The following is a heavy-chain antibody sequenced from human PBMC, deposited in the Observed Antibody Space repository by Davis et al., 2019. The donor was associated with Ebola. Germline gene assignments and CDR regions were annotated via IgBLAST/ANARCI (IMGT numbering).Heavy chain of an antibody. J-gene: IGHJ3*01. V-gene: IGHV3-21*06. D-gene: IGHD3-3*01. Sequence: GESLKISCAASGFVFNNHFMNWVRQAPGKGLEWVSSISRNGSYKGYADSLKGRFTIYRDNAKNLLYLEMNSLRAEDPAVYYCAREDVASYDFWSGNPQLHAFDLWGQGTMVTVSS. CDR2: ISRNGSYK. CDR1: GFVFNNHF. CDR3: AREDVASYDFWSGNPQLHAFDL.